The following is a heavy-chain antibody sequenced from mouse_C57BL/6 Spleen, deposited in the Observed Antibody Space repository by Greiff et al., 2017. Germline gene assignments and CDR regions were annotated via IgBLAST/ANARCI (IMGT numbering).Heavy chain of an antibody. J-gene: IGHJ2*01. CDR1: GYTFTSYW. Sequence: QQSCKASGYTFTSYWMQWVKQRPGQGLEWIGEIDPSDSYTNYNQKFKGKATLTVDTSSSTAYMQLSSLTSEDSAVYYCARRPRYGNYDYWGQGTTLTVSS. D-gene: IGHD2-1*01. V-gene: IGHV1-50*01. CDR2: IDPSDSYT. CDR3: ARRPRYGNYDY.